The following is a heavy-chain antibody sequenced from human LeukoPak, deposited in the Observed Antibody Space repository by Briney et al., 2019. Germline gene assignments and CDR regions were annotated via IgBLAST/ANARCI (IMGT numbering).Heavy chain of an antibody. D-gene: IGHD2-15*01. J-gene: IGHJ5*02. CDR3: AKNARGAGGTPLDDP. CDR1: GFTFRSFG. Sequence: PGGSLRLSCAASGFTFRSFGMHWVRQAPGKGLEWVAFIRYDGTGKYYADSVQGRFTISRDNSKNTLYLQMNSLRAEDTGLYYCAKNARGAGGTPLDDPWGQGTLVTVSS. V-gene: IGHV3-30*02. CDR2: IRYDGTGK.